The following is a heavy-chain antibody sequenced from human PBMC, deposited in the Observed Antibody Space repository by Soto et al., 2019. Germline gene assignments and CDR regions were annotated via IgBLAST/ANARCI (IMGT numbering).Heavy chain of an antibody. CDR3: AREVGSSWYPNWFDP. CDR2: IYYSGST. D-gene: IGHD6-13*01. Sequence: SETLSLTCTVSGGSISSYYWSWIRQPPGKGLEWIGYIYYSGSTNYNPSLKSRVTISVDTSKNQFSLKLSSVTAADTAVYYCAREVGSSWYPNWFDPWGQGTLVTVSS. V-gene: IGHV4-59*01. CDR1: GGSISSYY. J-gene: IGHJ5*02.